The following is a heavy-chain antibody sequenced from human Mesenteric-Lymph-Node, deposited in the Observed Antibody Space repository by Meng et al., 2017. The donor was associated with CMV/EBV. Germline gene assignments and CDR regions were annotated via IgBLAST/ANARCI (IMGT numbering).Heavy chain of an antibody. CDR3: ARPIDLDGRSGEFDY. CDR1: GYTFTGYY. Sequence: SGYTFTGYYIHWVQQAPGQGLEWMGWINPTSGGTNYAQKFQGRVTMTRDTSISTAYMELSRLRSDDTAVYYCARPIDLDGRSGEFDYWGQGTLVTVSS. J-gene: IGHJ4*02. CDR2: INPTSGGT. D-gene: IGHD1-1*01. V-gene: IGHV1-2*02.